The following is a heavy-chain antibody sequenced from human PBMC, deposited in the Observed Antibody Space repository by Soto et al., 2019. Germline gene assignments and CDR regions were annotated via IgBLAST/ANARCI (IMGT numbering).Heavy chain of an antibody. CDR3: AIERAVLLWFGEKTWFDP. CDR2: TYYRSKWYS. CDR1: GDSVCNNLAS. J-gene: IGHJ5*02. Sequence: PSQTLSLTCVISGDSVCNNLASWSWIRQSPSRGLEWLGRTYYRSKWYSYYALSVKSRITINPDTSKNQFSLHLSSVTPEDTAVYYCAIERAVLLWFGEKTWFDPWGEGTLVTVSS. D-gene: IGHD3-10*01. V-gene: IGHV6-1*01.